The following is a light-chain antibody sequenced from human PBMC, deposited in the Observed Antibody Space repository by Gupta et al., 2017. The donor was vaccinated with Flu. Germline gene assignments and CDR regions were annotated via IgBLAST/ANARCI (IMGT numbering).Light chain of an antibody. Sequence: SYELTPPPSLAVSPGQTARITCGREALPHRYAYWYYQRPGQAPMLVIYKNRERPSGVPERFTGSSSGTTVTLTISGVQADDEGDYYCQSADNTGIWVFGGGTKLTVL. CDR3: QSADNTGIWV. V-gene: IGLV3-25*02. CDR2: KNR. CDR1: ALPHRY. J-gene: IGLJ3*02.